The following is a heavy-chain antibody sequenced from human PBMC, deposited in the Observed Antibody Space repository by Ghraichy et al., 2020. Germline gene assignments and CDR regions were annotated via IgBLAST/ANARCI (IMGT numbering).Heavy chain of an antibody. V-gene: IGHV1-18*01. CDR3: ARGGQTTVTTLTEFDY. CDR1: GYTFTSYG. Sequence: ASVKVSCKASGYTFTSYGISWVRQAPGQGLEWMGWISAYNGNTNYAQKLQGRVTMTTDTSTSTAYMELRSLRSDDTAVYYCARGGQTTVTTLTEFDYWGQGTLVTVSS. J-gene: IGHJ4*02. D-gene: IGHD4-17*01. CDR2: ISAYNGNT.